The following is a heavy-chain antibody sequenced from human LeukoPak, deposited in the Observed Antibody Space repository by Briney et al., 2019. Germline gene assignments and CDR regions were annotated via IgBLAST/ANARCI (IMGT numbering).Heavy chain of an antibody. Sequence: SVKVSCKASGGTFSSYAISWVRQAPGQGLEWMGRIIPIFGTANYAQKFQGRVTIITDESTSTAYMELSSLRSEDTAVYYCARDYYYYCYMDVWGKGTTVTVSS. CDR1: GGTFSSYA. J-gene: IGHJ6*03. V-gene: IGHV1-69*05. CDR3: ARDYYYYCYMDV. CDR2: IIPIFGTA.